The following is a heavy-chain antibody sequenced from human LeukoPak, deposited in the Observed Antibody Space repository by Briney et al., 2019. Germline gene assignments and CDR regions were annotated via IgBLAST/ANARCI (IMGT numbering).Heavy chain of an antibody. Sequence: SETLSLTCTVSGGSIGSYYWSWIRQPPGKGLEWIGYIYYSGSTNYNPSLKSRVTISVDTSKNQFSLKLSSVTAADTAVYYCARYLSSSPYYFDYWGQGTLVTVSS. J-gene: IGHJ4*02. V-gene: IGHV4-59*01. CDR2: IYYSGST. CDR3: ARYLSSSPYYFDY. CDR1: GGSIGSYY. D-gene: IGHD6-13*01.